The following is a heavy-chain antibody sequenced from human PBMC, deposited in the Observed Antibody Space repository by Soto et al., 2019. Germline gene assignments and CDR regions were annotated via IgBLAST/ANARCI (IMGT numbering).Heavy chain of an antibody. CDR2: ISKTGDST. CDR1: GCSFISKK. CDR3: AKSDGSGWFQDFEH. Sequence: TSVASGCSFISKKISWVRQAPGKGLEWVSAISKTGDSTHYADSVKGRFTISRDTSTNTLYLQMNSLRAEDTAVYYCAKSDGSGWFQDFEHWGQGTLVTVSS. V-gene: IGHV3-23*01. J-gene: IGHJ1*01. D-gene: IGHD6-19*01.